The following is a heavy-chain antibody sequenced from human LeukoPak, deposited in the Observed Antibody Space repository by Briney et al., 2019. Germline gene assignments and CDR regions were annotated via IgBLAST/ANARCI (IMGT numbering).Heavy chain of an antibody. V-gene: IGHV1-46*01. CDR1: GYTFTSYY. J-gene: IGHJ4*02. CDR2: INPSGGST. D-gene: IGHD3-3*01. Sequence: ASVKVSCKASGYTFTSYYMHWVRQAPGQGLEWMGIINPSGGSTSYAQKFQGRVTMTRDTSTSTVYMELSSLRSEDTAVYYCARGITIFGVVTLPPNYWGQGTLVTVSS. CDR3: ARGITIFGVVTLPPNY.